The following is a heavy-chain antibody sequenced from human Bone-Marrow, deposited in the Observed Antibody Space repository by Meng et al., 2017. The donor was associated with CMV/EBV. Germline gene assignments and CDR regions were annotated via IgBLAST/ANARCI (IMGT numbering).Heavy chain of an antibody. V-gene: IGHV4-61*01. J-gene: IGHJ5*02. CDR1: GGSVSSGSYY. CDR2: IYYSGST. D-gene: IGHD2-2*01. CDR3: ARHVISDCSSTSCYPGWFDP. Sequence: SETLSLTCTVSGGSVSSGSYYWSWIRQPPGKGLEWIGYIYYSGSTNYNPSLKSRVTISVDTSKNQFSLKLSSVTAADTAVYYCARHVISDCSSTSCYPGWFDPWGQGTLVTVSS.